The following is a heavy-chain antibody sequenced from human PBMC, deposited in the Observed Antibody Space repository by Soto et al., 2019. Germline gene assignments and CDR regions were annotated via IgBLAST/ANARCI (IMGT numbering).Heavy chain of an antibody. CDR3: ARESYVTVY. CDR2: IYYSGST. V-gene: IGHV4-39*02. D-gene: IGHD3-16*01. Sequence: SETLSLTCTVSGVSISSGSYYWGWIRQPPGKGLEWIGSIYYSGSTYYNPSLKSRVTISVDTSKNQFSLRLSSVTAADTAVYYCARESYVTVYWGQGILVTVSS. J-gene: IGHJ4*02. CDR1: GVSISSGSYY.